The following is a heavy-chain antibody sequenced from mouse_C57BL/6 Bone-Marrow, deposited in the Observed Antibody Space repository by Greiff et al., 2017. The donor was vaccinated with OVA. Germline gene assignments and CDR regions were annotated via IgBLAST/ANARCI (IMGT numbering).Heavy chain of an antibody. V-gene: IGHV5-17*01. CDR1: GFTFSDYG. Sequence: EVKVVESGGGLVKPGGSLKLSCAASGFTFSDYGMHWVRQAPEKGLEWVAYISSGSSTIYYADTVKGRFTISRDNAKNTLFLQMTSLRSEDTAMYYCARTAAGAMDYWGQGTSVTVSS. D-gene: IGHD1-2*01. CDR3: ARTAAGAMDY. CDR2: ISSGSSTI. J-gene: IGHJ4*01.